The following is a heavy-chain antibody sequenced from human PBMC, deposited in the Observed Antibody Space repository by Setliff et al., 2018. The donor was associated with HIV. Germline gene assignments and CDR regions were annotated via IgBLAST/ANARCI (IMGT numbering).Heavy chain of an antibody. J-gene: IGHJ4*02. CDR2: IYHSGTT. Sequence: LSLTCAVSGYSISSGYYWGWIRQPPGKGLEWVGSIYHSGTTYYNPSLKSRVTISVDTSKNQFSLKLSSVTAADTAVYYCASWLWFGELLIDYWGQGTLVTVSS. V-gene: IGHV4-38-2*01. CDR1: GYSISSGYY. CDR3: ASWLWFGELLIDY. D-gene: IGHD3-10*01.